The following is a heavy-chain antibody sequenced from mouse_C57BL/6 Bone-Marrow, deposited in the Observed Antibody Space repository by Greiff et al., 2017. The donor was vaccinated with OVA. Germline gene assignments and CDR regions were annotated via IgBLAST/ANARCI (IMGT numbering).Heavy chain of an antibody. CDR1: GYTFTSYT. V-gene: IGHV1-4*01. CDR2: INPSSGYT. D-gene: IGHD2-3*01. Sequence: QVQLKQSGAELARPGASVKMSCKASGYTFTSYTMHWVKQRPGQGLEWIGYINPSSGYTKYNQKFKDKATLTADKSSSTAYMQLISLTSEDSAVYYCARWVLRRTYWYFDVWGTGTTVTVSS. J-gene: IGHJ1*03. CDR3: ARWVLRRTYWYFDV.